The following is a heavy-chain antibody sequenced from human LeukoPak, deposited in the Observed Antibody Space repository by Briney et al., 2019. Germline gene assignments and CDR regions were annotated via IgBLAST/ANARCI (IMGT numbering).Heavy chain of an antibody. D-gene: IGHD3-10*01. CDR1: GGSISSGSYY. J-gene: IGHJ6*04. Sequence: SQTLSLTCTVSGGSISSGSYYWSWIRQPAGKGLEWIGRIYTSGSTNYNPSLKSRVTISVDTSKNQFSLKLSSVTAADTAVYYCVVVRGAPPVDVWGKGTTVTVSS. CDR2: IYTSGST. V-gene: IGHV4-61*02. CDR3: VVVRGAPPVDV.